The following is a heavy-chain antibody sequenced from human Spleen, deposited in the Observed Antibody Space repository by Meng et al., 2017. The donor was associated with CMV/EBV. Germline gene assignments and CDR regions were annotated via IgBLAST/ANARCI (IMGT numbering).Heavy chain of an antibody. CDR2: IYWNDDT. V-gene: IGHV2-5*01. CDR1: GFSLSTSGLG. D-gene: IGHD3-22*01. CDR3: AHLPFSGDYNARLHYFPY. J-gene: IGHJ4*02. Sequence: SGPTLVKPTQTLTLTCTFSGFSLSTSGLGVGWIRQPPGKAPEWLAVIYWNDDTRYSPSLRNRLTITKDTSKNQVVLTLTNVDPVETATYHCAHLPFSGDYNARLHYFPYWGQGTLVTVSS.